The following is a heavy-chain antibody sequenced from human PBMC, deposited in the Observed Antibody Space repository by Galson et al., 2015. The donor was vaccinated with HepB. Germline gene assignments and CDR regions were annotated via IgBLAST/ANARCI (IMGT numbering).Heavy chain of an antibody. V-gene: IGHV3-11*06. CDR3: AKVSGFWSGYQASIDY. D-gene: IGHD3-3*01. Sequence: SLRLSCAASGFTFSDYYMSWLRQAPGKGLEWVSYISSSSSYTNYADSVKGRFTISRDNAKNSLYLQMNSLRAEDTAVYYCAKVSGFWSGYQASIDYWGQGTLVTVSS. CDR2: ISSSSSYT. J-gene: IGHJ4*02. CDR1: GFTFSDYY.